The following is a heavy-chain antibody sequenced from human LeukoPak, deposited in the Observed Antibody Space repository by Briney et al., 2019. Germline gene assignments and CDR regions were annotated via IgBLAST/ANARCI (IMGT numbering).Heavy chain of an antibody. Sequence: GASVKVSCKASGGTFSSYAISWVRQATGQGLEWMGWMNPNSGNTGYAQKFQGRVTMTRNTSISTAYMELSSLRSEDTAVYYCARAFEYYDFWSGYYYGMDVWGQGTTVTVSS. D-gene: IGHD3-3*01. CDR2: MNPNSGNT. CDR3: ARAFEYYDFWSGYYYGMDV. CDR1: GGTFSSYA. V-gene: IGHV1-8*02. J-gene: IGHJ6*01.